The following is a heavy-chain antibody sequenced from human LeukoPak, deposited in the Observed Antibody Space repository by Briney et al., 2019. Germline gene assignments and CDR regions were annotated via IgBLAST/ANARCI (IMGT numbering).Heavy chain of an antibody. Sequence: PGRSLRLSCAASGFTFSSYGMHWVRQAPGKGLEWVAVISYDGSNKYYADSVKGRFTISRDNSKNTLYLQMNSLRAEDTAVYYCANQPYYYGSGSYPGTDVWGKGTTVTVSS. V-gene: IGHV3-30*18. CDR2: ISYDGSNK. CDR1: GFTFSSYG. CDR3: ANQPYYYGSGSYPGTDV. J-gene: IGHJ6*04. D-gene: IGHD3-10*01.